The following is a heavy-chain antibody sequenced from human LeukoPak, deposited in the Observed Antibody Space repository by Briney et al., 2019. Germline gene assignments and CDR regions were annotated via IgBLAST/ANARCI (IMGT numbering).Heavy chain of an antibody. D-gene: IGHD3-22*01. CDR3: ARVPLYYYDSSGLPIEGAFDI. Sequence: SQTLSLTCTVSGGSISSGGYYWSWIRQHPGKGLEWIGYIYYSGSTYYNPSLKSRVTISVDTSKNQFSLKLSSVTAADTAVYYCARVPLYYYDSSGLPIEGAFDIWGQGTMVTVSS. J-gene: IGHJ3*02. V-gene: IGHV4-31*03. CDR2: IYYSGST. CDR1: GGSISSGGYY.